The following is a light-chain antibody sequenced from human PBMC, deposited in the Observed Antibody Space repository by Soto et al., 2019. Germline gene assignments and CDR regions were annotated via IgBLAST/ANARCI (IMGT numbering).Light chain of an antibody. CDR1: QDIGND. V-gene: IGKV1-6*02. CDR2: AAS. Sequence: IQMTQSPSSLYASVRDRVTITCRASQDIGNDLGWYQQKPGKAPNLLIYAASSLRSGVPSRFSGSGSGTHFTLTINSLQAEDSATYFCLQDYTYPWTFGQGTNVEIK. CDR3: LQDYTYPWT. J-gene: IGKJ1*01.